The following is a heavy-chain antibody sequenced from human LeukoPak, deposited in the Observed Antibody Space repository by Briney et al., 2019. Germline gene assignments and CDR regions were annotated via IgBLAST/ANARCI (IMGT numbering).Heavy chain of an antibody. CDR1: GFTFSNTW. Sequence: GGSLRLSCAASGFTFSNTWMSWVRQAPGKGREWVGRIKSKTDGETTDYAAPVKGRFAISRDDSKNTLYLHMNSLKIADTAVYYCTARVDYWGQGTLATVSS. CDR3: TARVDY. J-gene: IGHJ4*02. CDR2: IKSKTDGETT. V-gene: IGHV3-15*01.